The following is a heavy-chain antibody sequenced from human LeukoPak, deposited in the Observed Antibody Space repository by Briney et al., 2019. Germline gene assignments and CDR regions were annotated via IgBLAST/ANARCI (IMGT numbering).Heavy chain of an antibody. CDR3: AKGGTADLAYIDY. Sequence: GGSLRLSCAASGFTFSSYAMSWVRQALGKGLEWVSIVTGTGSSTNYADSVRGRFTISRDNSKNTLYLQMNSLRAEDTATYYCAKGGTADLAYIDYWGQGALVTVSS. V-gene: IGHV3-23*01. CDR2: VTGTGSST. J-gene: IGHJ4*02. D-gene: IGHD1/OR15-1a*01. CDR1: GFTFSSYA.